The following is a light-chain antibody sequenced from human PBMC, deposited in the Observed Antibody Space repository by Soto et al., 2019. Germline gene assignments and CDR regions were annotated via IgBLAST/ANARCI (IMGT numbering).Light chain of an antibody. V-gene: IGLV2-14*01. CDR3: NSYTTSNTRQIV. CDR1: SSDVGGYNY. CDR2: DVS. Sequence: QSALTQPASVSGSPGQSITISCTGTSSDVGGYNYVSWYQQHPGKAPKFMIYDVSNRPSVVSNRFSGSKSGNTASLTISGLQAEDEADYYCNSYTTSNTRQIVFGTGTKVTVL. J-gene: IGLJ1*01.